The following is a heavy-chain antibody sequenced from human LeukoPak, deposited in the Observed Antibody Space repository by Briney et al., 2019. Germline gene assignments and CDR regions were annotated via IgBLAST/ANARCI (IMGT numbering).Heavy chain of an antibody. CDR2: ISGSGGST. D-gene: IGHD3-22*01. J-gene: IGHJ4*02. CDR1: GFTFSSYA. Sequence: GGSLRLSCAASGFTFSSYAMSWVRQAPGKGLEWVSAISGSGGSTYYADSVKGRFTISRDNSKNTLYLQMNSLRAEDTAVYYSATHYYDNSGEDFDYWGQGTLVTVSS. CDR3: ATHYYDNSGEDFDY. V-gene: IGHV3-23*01.